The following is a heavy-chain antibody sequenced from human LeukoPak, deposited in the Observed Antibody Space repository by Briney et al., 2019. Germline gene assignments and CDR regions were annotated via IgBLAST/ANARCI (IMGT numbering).Heavy chain of an antibody. Sequence: ASVKVSCKASGYTFTSYDINWVRQATGQGLEWMGWMNPNSGNTGYAQKFQGRVTMTRNTSISTAYMELRSLRSDDTAVYYCARDSFGEWLVQAAWGQGTLVTVSS. CDR3: ARDSFGEWLVQAA. CDR1: GYTFTSYD. J-gene: IGHJ1*01. CDR2: MNPNSGNT. D-gene: IGHD6-19*01. V-gene: IGHV1-8*01.